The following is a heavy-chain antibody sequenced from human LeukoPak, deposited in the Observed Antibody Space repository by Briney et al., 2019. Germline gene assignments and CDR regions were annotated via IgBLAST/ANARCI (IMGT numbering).Heavy chain of an antibody. CDR1: GFTFSSYA. CDR3: AKGSRYCSGGSCYYLGY. J-gene: IGHJ4*02. CDR2: ISGSGGST. D-gene: IGHD2-15*01. V-gene: IGHV3-23*01. Sequence: GGSLRLSCAASGFTFSSYAMSWVRQAPGKGLEWVSAISGSGGSTYYADSVKGRFTISRDNSKNTLYLQMNSLRAEDTAVYYCAKGSRYCSGGSCYYLGYWGQGTLVTVSS.